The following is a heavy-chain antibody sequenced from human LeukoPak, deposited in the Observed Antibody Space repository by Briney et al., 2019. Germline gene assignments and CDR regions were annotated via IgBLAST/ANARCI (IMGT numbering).Heavy chain of an antibody. CDR2: INHSGST. J-gene: IGHJ4*02. V-gene: IGHV4-34*01. CDR3: ARGDTGPAYYFDY. CDR1: GGSFSGYY. Sequence: ETLSLTCAVYGGSFSGYYWSWIRQPPGKGLEWIGEINHSGSTNYNPSLKSRVTISVDTSKNQFSLKLSSVTAADTAVYYCARGDTGPAYYFDYWGQGTLVTVTS. D-gene: IGHD3-9*01.